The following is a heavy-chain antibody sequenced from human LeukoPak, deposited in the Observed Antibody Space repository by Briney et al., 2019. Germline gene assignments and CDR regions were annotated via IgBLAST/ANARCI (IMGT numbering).Heavy chain of an antibody. CDR1: GGSISSSSYY. V-gene: IGHV4-39*01. CDR2: IYYSGST. D-gene: IGHD2-2*01. J-gene: IGHJ4*02. CDR3: ARQPHVPATVNYFDY. Sequence: SETLSLTYTVSGGSISSSSYYWGWIRQPPGKGLEWIGSIYYSGSTYYNPSLKSRVTISVDSSKNQFSLKLSSVTAADTAVYYCARQPHVPATVNYFDYWGQGTLVTVSS.